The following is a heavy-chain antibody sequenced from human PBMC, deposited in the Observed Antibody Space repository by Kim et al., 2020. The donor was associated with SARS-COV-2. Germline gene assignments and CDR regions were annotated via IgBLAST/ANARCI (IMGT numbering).Heavy chain of an antibody. CDR1: GGSISIGGYY. J-gene: IGHJ5*02. D-gene: IGHD3-22*01. CDR2: IYYTGST. V-gene: IGHV4-31*03. Sequence: SETLSLTCSVSGGSISIGGYYWSWIRQHPVTGLEWIGYIYYTGSTYYNPSLTSRVTISVDTSKNQFSLKLTSVTAADTAVYFCARGGPNFDNYYDGTGPYYRGGWCDPWGQGTLVTVSS. CDR3: ARGGPNFDNYYDGTGPYYRGGWCDP.